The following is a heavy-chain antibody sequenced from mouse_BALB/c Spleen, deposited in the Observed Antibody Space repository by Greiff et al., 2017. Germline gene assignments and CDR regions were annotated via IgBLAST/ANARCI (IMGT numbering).Heavy chain of an antibody. J-gene: IGHJ4*01. CDR2: ISYSGST. CDR3: ARYSLAMDY. D-gene: IGHD2-12*01. V-gene: IGHV3-2*02. Sequence: EVMLVESGPGLVKPSQSLSLTCTVTGYSITSDYAWNWIRQFPGNKLEWMGYISYSGSTSYNPSLKSRISITRDTSKNQFFLQLNSVTTEDTATYYCARYSLAMDYWGQGTSVTVSS. CDR1: GYSITSDYA.